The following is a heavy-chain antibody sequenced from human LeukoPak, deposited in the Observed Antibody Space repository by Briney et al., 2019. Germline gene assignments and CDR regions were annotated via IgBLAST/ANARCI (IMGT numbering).Heavy chain of an antibody. D-gene: IGHD6-13*01. CDR3: ARGYYSSSRYFDY. CDR1: GGSINSYY. J-gene: IGHJ4*02. V-gene: IGHV4-4*07. Sequence: SETLSLTCTVSGGSINSYYWSWIRQPAGKGLEWIGRIYTSGSTNYSPSLKSRVTMSVDTSRNQFSLNLSSVTAADTAVYYCARGYYSSSRYFDYWGQGTLVTVSS. CDR2: IYTSGST.